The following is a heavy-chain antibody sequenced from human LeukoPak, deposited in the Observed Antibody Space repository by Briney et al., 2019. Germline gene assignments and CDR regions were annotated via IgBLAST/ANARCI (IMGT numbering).Heavy chain of an antibody. Sequence: GGSLRLSCAASGFTFSSYWMSWVRQAPGKGLEWVANIKQDGSEKYYVDSVKGRFTISRDNAKNSLYLQMNSLRAEDTAVYYCARRGLDGSRTMIVSYYMDVWGKGTTVTISS. J-gene: IGHJ6*03. V-gene: IGHV3-7*01. CDR1: GFTFSSYW. CDR3: ARRGLDGSRTMIVSYYMDV. D-gene: IGHD3-22*01. CDR2: IKQDGSEK.